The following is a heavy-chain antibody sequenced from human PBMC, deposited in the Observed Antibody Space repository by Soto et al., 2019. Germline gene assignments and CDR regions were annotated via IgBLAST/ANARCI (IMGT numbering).Heavy chain of an antibody. CDR2: IYYSGST. CDR3: ARDQGGDSDY. V-gene: IGHV4-59*01. J-gene: IGHJ4*02. Sequence: PSETLSLTCTVSGGSISSYYWSWIRQPPGKGLEWIGYIYYSGSTNYNPSLKSRVTISVDTSKNQFSLKLTSVTAADTAVYYCARDQGGDSDYWGQGSLVTVSS. CDR1: GGSISSYY. D-gene: IGHD2-21*02.